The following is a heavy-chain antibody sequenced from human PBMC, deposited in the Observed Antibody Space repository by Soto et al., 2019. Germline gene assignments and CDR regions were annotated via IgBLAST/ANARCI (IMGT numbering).Heavy chain of an antibody. V-gene: IGHV1-69*01. CDR3: ATELGENPASPFDS. CDR1: GVTFTSET. J-gene: IGHJ4*02. Sequence: QVQLVQSGAEVKKPGSSVKVSCKASGVTFTSETISWVRQAPGQGLEWMGGIIPLFGAANYAQKFQGRVTIIADESTSTVYMELSSLRSDDMAVYYCATELGENPASPFDSWGQGPLVTVAS. CDR2: IIPLFGAA. D-gene: IGHD2-21*01.